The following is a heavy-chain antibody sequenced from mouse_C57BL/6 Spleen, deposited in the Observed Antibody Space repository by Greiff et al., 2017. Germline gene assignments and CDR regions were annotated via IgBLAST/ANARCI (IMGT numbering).Heavy chain of an antibody. J-gene: IGHJ3*01. D-gene: IGHD1-1*01. Sequence: QVQLQQSGPELVKPGASVKLSCKASGYPFTRSWMHWVKQRPGQGLEWIGNINPSNGGTNYNEKFKSKATLTVDKSSSTAYMQLSSLTSEDSAVDYGAKSEYYGSSWFAYWGQGTLVTVSA. CDR3: AKSEYYGSSWFAY. V-gene: IGHV1-53*01. CDR1: GYPFTRSW. CDR2: INPSNGGT.